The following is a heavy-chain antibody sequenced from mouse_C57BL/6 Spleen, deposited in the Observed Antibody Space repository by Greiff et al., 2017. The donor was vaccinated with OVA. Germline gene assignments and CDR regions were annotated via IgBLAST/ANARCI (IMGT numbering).Heavy chain of an antibody. J-gene: IGHJ2*01. D-gene: IGHD2-2*01. Sequence: VKLQESGAELARPGASVKLSCKASGYTFTSYGISWVKQRTGQGLEWIGEIYPRGGNTYYNEKFKGKATLTADKSSSTAYMELRSLTSEDSAVYFCARSTMVTTIDYWGQGTTLTVSS. CDR3: ARSTMVTTIDY. CDR2: IYPRGGNT. CDR1: GYTFTSYG. V-gene: IGHV1-81*01.